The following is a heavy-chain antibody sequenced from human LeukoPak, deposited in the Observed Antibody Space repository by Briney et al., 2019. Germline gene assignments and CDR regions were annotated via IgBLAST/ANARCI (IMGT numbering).Heavy chain of an antibody. CDR1: GFTFSTYA. CDR2: ISCSYDNT. J-gene: IGHJ6*03. Sequence: PGGSLRLSCAASGFTFSTYAMSWVRQAPGKGLEWVSSISCSYDNTYYADSVKGRFTISRDNSKNTLYLQMNSLRAEDTAVYYCAKGAGTTFRFRTYSYFYHMVVWRKGTTVTVSS. D-gene: IGHD1-7*01. CDR3: AKGAGTTFRFRTYSYFYHMVV. V-gene: IGHV3-23*01.